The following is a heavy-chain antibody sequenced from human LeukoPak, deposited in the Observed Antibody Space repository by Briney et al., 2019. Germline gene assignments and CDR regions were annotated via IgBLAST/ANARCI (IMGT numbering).Heavy chain of an antibody. V-gene: IGHV3-66*01. CDR2: IYSGGST. J-gene: IGHJ6*02. D-gene: IGHD5-12*01. CDR1: GFTVSSNY. CDR3: ARDLFIRSGYDTGPIYYYYGMDV. Sequence: PGGSLRLSCAASGFTVSSNYMSWVRQAPGKGLEWVSVIYSGGSTYYADSVKGRFTISRDNSKNTLYLQMNSLRAEDTAVYYCARDLFIRSGYDTGPIYYYYGMDVWGQGTTVTVSS.